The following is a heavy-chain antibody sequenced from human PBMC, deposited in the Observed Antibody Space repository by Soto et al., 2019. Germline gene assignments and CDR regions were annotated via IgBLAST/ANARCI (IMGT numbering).Heavy chain of an antibody. CDR2: SIPILDVA. J-gene: IGHJ4*02. Sequence: QVQLVQSGAEMKKPGSSVRVSCKASGDTFSTYTISWVRQAPGQGFEWLGRSIPILDVANYAQSFQGRVTITADKSTSTAYMELNSLRSEDTAVYYCARDSGNQLLIDYWGQGTLVTVSS. V-gene: IGHV1-69*08. D-gene: IGHD2-2*01. CDR3: ARDSGNQLLIDY. CDR1: GDTFSTYT.